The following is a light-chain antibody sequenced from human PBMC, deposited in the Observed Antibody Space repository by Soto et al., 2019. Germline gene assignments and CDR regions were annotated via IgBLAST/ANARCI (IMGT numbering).Light chain of an antibody. CDR1: RSISSY. V-gene: IGKV1-39*01. Sequence: DIQMTQSPSSLSASVGDRVTITCRSSRSISSYLNWYQQKPGKAPKLLIYAASSLQSGVPSRFSGSGSGTDFTLTIRSLQPEDFATYYCQQSYSTPSITFGQGTRREIK. CDR2: AAS. CDR3: QQSYSTPSIT. J-gene: IGKJ5*01.